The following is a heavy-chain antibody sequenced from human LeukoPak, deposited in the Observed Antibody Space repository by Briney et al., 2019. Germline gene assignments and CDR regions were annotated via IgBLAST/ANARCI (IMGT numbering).Heavy chain of an antibody. CDR3: ASQTGYYNWFDP. CDR2: IKKDGSEK. V-gene: IGHV3-7*01. D-gene: IGHD6-13*01. CDR1: GFTFSSYW. Sequence: GGSLRLSCAASGFTFSSYWMSWVRQAPGKGLEWVANIKKDGSEKYYVDSVKGRFTISRDNAKNSLYLQMNSLRAEDTAVYYCASQTGYYNWFDPWGQGTLVTVSS. J-gene: IGHJ5*02.